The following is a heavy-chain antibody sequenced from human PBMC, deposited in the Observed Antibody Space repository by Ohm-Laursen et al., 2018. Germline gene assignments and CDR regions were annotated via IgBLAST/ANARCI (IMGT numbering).Heavy chain of an antibody. CDR1: GFIFSDYY. J-gene: IGHJ4*02. Sequence: GSLRLSCSASGFIFSDYYMSWIRQAPGRGLEWVSYISNTGSTIYYTDSVKGRFTISRDNAKNSLYLQMNSLRAEDTAVYYCARDTMEDGGATTYDYWGQGALVTVSS. CDR3: ARDTMEDGGATTYDY. V-gene: IGHV3-11*01. D-gene: IGHD1-26*01. CDR2: ISNTGSTI.